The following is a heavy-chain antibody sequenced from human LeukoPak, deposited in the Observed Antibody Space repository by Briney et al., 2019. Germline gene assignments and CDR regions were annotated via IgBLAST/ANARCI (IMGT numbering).Heavy chain of an antibody. CDR2: IYHSGST. CDR1: GYSISSGYY. D-gene: IGHD1-1*01. J-gene: IGHJ4*02. V-gene: IGHV4-38-2*01. Sequence: SGTLSLTCAVSGYSISSGYYWGWIRQPPGKGLEWIGSIYHSGSTYYNPSLKSRVTISVDTSKNQFSLKLSSVTAADTAVYYCARQTGTTPSFDYWGQGTLVTVSS. CDR3: ARQTGTTPSFDY.